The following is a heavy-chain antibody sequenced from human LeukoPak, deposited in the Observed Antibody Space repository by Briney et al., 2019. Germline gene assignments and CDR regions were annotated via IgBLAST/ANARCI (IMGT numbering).Heavy chain of an antibody. V-gene: IGHV4-59*01. CDR2: IYYSGST. CDR3: ASGSSTLGY. Sequence: KTSETLSLTCTVSGGSISSYYWSWIRQPPGKGLEWIGDIYYSGSTNYNPSLKSRVTISVDTSKNQFSLKLSSVTAADTAVYYCASGSSTLGYWGQGTLVTVSS. J-gene: IGHJ4*02. CDR1: GGSISSYY. D-gene: IGHD6-13*01.